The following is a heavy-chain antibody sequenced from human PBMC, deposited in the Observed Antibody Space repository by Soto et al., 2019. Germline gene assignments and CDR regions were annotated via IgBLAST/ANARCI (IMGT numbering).Heavy chain of an antibody. D-gene: IGHD3-9*01. CDR1: GGSISSSNW. CDR3: ARSYFDWLLPFDY. V-gene: IGHV4-4*02. CDR2: IYHSGST. J-gene: IGHJ4*02. Sequence: SETLSLTCAVSGGSISSSNWWSWVRQPPGKGLEWIGEIYHSGSTNYNPSLKSRVTISVDKSKNQFSLKLSSVTAADTAVYYCARSYFDWLLPFDYWGRGTLVTVSS.